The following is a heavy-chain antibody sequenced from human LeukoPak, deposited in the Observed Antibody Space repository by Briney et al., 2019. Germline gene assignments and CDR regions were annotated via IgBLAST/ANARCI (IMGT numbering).Heavy chain of an antibody. D-gene: IGHD1-7*01. Sequence: EASVKVSCKVSGYTLTELSMHWVRQGPGKGLVWMGGFDPEDGETIYAQKFQGRVTMTEDTSTDTAYMELSSLRSEDTAVYYCATGTTSGAFDIWGQGTMVTVSS. J-gene: IGHJ3*02. CDR2: FDPEDGET. CDR3: ATGTTSGAFDI. V-gene: IGHV1-24*01. CDR1: GYTLTELS.